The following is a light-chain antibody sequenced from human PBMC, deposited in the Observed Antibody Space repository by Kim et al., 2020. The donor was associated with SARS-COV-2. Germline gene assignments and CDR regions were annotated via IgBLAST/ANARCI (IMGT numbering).Light chain of an antibody. CDR1: SNDVGAFDR. J-gene: IGLJ1*01. CDR3: CSNAYGSTPYF. CDR2: EVN. Sequence: QSALTQPPSVSGSPGQSVIISCTGTSNDVGAFDRVSWYQQPPGTVPKLLIYEVNTRPSGVPDRFSGSRSGNTASLTISGLQAEDEADYYCCSNAYGSTPYFFGTGTKVTVL. V-gene: IGLV2-18*02.